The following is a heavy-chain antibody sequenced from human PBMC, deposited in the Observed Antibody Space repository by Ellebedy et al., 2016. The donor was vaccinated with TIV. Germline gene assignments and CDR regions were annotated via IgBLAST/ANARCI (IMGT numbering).Heavy chain of an antibody. Sequence: SLKISXAASGFTFDDYAMHWVRQAPGKGLEWVSGISWNSGSIGYADSVKGRFTISRDNAKNSLYLQMNSLRAEDTALYYCAKDKGRNGYCGGDCYTFDYWGQGTLVTVSS. CDR1: GFTFDDYA. CDR2: ISWNSGSI. J-gene: IGHJ4*02. D-gene: IGHD2-21*02. CDR3: AKDKGRNGYCGGDCYTFDY. V-gene: IGHV3-9*01.